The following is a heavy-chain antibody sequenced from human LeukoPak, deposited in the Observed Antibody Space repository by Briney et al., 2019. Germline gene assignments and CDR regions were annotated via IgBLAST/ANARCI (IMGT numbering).Heavy chain of an antibody. CDR2: IFKSGTT. J-gene: IGHJ4*02. CDR3: ARENWGAFDC. V-gene: IGHV3-66*01. D-gene: IGHD7-27*01. CDR1: GFTVSSNY. Sequence: PGGSLRLSCAASGFTVSSNYMSWVRQAPGKGLEWVSAIFKSGTTYHADSVKDRFTISRDNSKNTLYLQMNSLRAEDTAVYYCARENWGAFDCWGQGTLVTVSS.